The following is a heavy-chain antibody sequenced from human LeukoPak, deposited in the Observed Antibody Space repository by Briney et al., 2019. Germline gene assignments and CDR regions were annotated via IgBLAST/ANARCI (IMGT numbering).Heavy chain of an antibody. CDR3: ARDSTGTVFDL. CDR1: GFTFISYW. Sequence: GGSLRLSCVASGFTFISYWMTWVRQAPGKGLEWVAQISKDGTESYSVDSVRGRFTISRDNAKNSVYLQMNSLRPEDTAVYYCARDSTGTVFDLWGQGTLVTVSS. V-gene: IGHV3-7*04. J-gene: IGHJ4*02. D-gene: IGHD1-1*01. CDR2: ISKDGTES.